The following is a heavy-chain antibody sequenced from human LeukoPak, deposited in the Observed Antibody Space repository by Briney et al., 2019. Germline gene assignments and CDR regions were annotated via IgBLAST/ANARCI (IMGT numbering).Heavy chain of an antibody. CDR2: IYTSGNS. Sequence: SETLSLTCTVSGGSIISHYWGCIRQPPGKGPEWIGYIYTSGNSNYTPSLKSRVPISADTSENQFSLKLTSVTAADTAVYYCAADAGNWFDPWGQGTLVTVSS. CDR3: AADAGNWFDP. CDR1: GGSIISHY. V-gene: IGHV4-4*09. J-gene: IGHJ5*02. D-gene: IGHD1-1*01.